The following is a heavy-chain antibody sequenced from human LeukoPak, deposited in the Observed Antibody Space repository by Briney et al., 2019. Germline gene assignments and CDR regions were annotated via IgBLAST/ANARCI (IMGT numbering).Heavy chain of an antibody. CDR1: GYTFTSYY. CDR3: VTVAAFDI. V-gene: IGHV1-46*01. Sequence: ASVKVSCKASGYTFTSYYMHWVRQAPGQGLEWMGIINPSGGITRYAQKFPRRVPMTRDTSTSTAYMELSSLRSEDTAVYYCVTVAAFDIWGPGTMVTVSS. J-gene: IGHJ3*02. CDR2: INPSGGIT.